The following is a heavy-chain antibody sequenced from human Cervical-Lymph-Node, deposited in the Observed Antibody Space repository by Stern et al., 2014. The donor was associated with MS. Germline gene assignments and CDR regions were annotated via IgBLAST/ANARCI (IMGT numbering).Heavy chain of an antibody. V-gene: IGHV2-5*01. D-gene: IGHD4-11*01. CDR2: IYYNNET. Sequence: TLKESGPTLVKPTQTLTLTCTFSGFSFNTRGVGVGWSRQSPGKALEWLALIYYNNETRYSPSLRSRLTITRDTSKNQVVLTMANMDPVDTATYYCAPDPQYWGQGARVTVSS. CDR1: GFSFNTRGVG. CDR3: APDPQY. J-gene: IGHJ4*02.